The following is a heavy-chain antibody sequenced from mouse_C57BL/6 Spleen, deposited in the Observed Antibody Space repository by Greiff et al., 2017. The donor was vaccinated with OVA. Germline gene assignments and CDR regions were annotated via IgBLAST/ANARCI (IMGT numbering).Heavy chain of an antibody. CDR2: IYPRSGNT. D-gene: IGHD1-1*01. V-gene: IGHV1-81*01. CDR1: GYTFTSYG. Sequence: QVQLQQSGAELARPGASVKLSCKASGYTFTSYGISWVKQRTGQGLEWIGEIYPRSGNTYYNEKFKGKATLTADKSSSTAYMELRSLTSEDSAVYFCASQGDYGSSYWYFDVWGTGTPVTVSS. J-gene: IGHJ1*03. CDR3: ASQGDYGSSYWYFDV.